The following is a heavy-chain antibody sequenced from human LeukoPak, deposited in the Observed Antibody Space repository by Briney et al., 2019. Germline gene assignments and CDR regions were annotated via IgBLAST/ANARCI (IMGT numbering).Heavy chain of an antibody. J-gene: IGHJ4*02. CDR2: IYHSGST. V-gene: IGHV4-38-2*01. CDR3: ARGGQQWPTDFDY. D-gene: IGHD6-19*01. CDR1: GGSFSGYY. Sequence: SETLSLTCAVYGGSFSGYYWGWIRQPPGKGLEWIGSIYHSGSTYYNPSLKSRVTISVDTSKNQFSLKLSSVTPADTAVYYCARGGQQWPTDFDYWGQGTLVTVSS.